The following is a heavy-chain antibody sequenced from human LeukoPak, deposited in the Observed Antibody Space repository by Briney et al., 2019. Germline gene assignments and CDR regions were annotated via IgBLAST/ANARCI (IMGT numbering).Heavy chain of an antibody. D-gene: IGHD6-6*01. CDR1: GFTFRSYD. CDR3: ARDRSMATRLWTPTDY. V-gene: IGHV3-13*01. J-gene: IGHJ4*02. CDR2: IGTAGEI. Sequence: GGSLRLSCAASGFTFRSYDMHWVRQATGKGLEWVSGIGTAGEIYYPGSVKGRFTISRDNARNSLYLQMNSLRAEDTAVYYCARDRSMATRLWTPTDYWGQGTLVTVSS.